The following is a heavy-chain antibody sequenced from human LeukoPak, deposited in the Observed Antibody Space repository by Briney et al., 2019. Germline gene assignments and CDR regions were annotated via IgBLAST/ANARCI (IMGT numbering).Heavy chain of an antibody. D-gene: IGHD6-19*01. J-gene: IGHJ3*02. CDR1: GFTFSSYW. V-gene: IGHV3-74*01. CDR3: ARESSSGWLRGPHAFDI. Sequence: PGGSLRLSCAASGFTFSSYWMHWVRQAPGKGLVWVSRINSDGSSTSYADSVKGRFTISRDNAKNTLYLQMNSLRAEDTAVYYCARESSSGWLRGPHAFDIWGQGTMVTVSS. CDR2: INSDGSST.